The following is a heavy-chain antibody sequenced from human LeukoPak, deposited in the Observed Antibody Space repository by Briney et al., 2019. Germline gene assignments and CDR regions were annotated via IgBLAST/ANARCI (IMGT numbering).Heavy chain of an antibody. J-gene: IGHJ4*02. CDR2: IDSDGSST. Sequence: GGSLRLSCAASGFTFSSYWMHWVRQTPGKGLVWVSRIDSDGSSTKYADSVKGRFTISRDNAKNTLYLQMNSLRVEDTAVYYCLRDRVAVTAADSFDYWGQGTLVTVSS. D-gene: IGHD2-21*02. CDR3: LRDRVAVTAADSFDY. CDR1: GFTFSSYW. V-gene: IGHV3-74*03.